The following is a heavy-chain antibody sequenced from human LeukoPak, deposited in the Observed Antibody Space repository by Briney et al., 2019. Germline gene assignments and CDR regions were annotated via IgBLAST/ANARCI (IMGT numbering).Heavy chain of an antibody. D-gene: IGHD3-22*01. V-gene: IGHV3-9*03. Sequence: GGSLRLSCAASGFTFDDYAMHWVRQAPGKGLEWVSGISWNSGSIGYADSVKGRFTISRDNAKNSLYLQMNSLRAEDMALYYCAKGSGYYFYYFDYWGQGTLVTVSS. CDR1: GFTFDDYA. J-gene: IGHJ4*02. CDR2: ISWNSGSI. CDR3: AKGSGYYFYYFDY.